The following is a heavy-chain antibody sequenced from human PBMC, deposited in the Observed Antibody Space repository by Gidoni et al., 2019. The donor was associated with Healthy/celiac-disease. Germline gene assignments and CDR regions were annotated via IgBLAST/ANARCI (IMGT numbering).Heavy chain of an antibody. Sequence: EVQLVESGGGLVQPGGPLRLPCAASGFPFSSYAMSWVRQAPGKGLECVSAISGSGGSTYYADSVKGRFTISRDNSKNTLYLQMNSLRAEDTAVYYCAKDQGVWELWSLGNYYGMDVWGQGTTVTVPS. CDR1: GFPFSSYA. D-gene: IGHD1-26*01. CDR2: ISGSGGST. V-gene: IGHV3-23*04. J-gene: IGHJ6*02. CDR3: AKDQGVWELWSLGNYYGMDV.